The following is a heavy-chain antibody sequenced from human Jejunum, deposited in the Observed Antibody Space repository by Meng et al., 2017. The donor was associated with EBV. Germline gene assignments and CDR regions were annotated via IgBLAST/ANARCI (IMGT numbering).Heavy chain of an antibody. Sequence: QVQLVESGGGGVQPGRSLRLSCAASGFSFSDYAMHWVRQAPGKGLEWVSVISYDASNIYYADSVKGRFTISRDNSKNTLYLQMNSLRAEDTAVYYCAKGGSYSSSWYLDYWGQGALVTVSS. CDR3: AKGGSYSSSWYLDY. CDR2: ISYDASNI. V-gene: IGHV3-30*18. CDR1: GFSFSDYA. D-gene: IGHD6-13*01. J-gene: IGHJ4*02.